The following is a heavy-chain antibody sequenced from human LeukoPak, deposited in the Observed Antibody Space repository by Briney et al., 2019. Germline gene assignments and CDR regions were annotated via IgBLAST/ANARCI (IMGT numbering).Heavy chain of an antibody. CDR1: GGSIIINNYY. J-gene: IGHJ3*02. CDR3: ASPPLRIAAAGPLKFDAFDI. V-gene: IGHV4-39*07. CDR2: IHYSGDA. Sequence: SETLSLTCTVSGGSIIINNYYWAWIRQPPGKGLEWIGSIHYSGDAYYNPSLKSRVTISVDTSNSQFSLKLNSVTAADTAMYYCASPPLRIAAAGPLKFDAFDIWGQGTMVTVSS. D-gene: IGHD6-13*01.